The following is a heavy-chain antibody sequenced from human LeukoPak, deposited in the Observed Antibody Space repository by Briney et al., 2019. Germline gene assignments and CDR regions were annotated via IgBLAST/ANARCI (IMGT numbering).Heavy chain of an antibody. D-gene: IGHD5-18*01. J-gene: IGHJ6*03. CDR3: ARGRGYSYGAYYYYMDV. Sequence: SETLSLTCAVYGGSFSGYYWSWIRQPPGKGLEWIGEINHSGSTNYNPSLKSRVTISVDTSKNQFSLKLSSVTAADTAVYYCARGRGYSYGAYYYYMDVWGKGTTVTVSS. CDR1: GGSFSGYY. V-gene: IGHV4-34*01. CDR2: INHSGST.